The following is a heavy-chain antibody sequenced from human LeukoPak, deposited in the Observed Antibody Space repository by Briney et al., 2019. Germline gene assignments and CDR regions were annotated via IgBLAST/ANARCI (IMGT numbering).Heavy chain of an antibody. CDR3: ARHVRYYDSSGYIPMVDY. V-gene: IGHV5-51*01. CDR2: IYPGDSDT. D-gene: IGHD3-22*01. CDR1: GYNFASYW. Sequence: GESLKISCKGSGYNFASYWIGWVRQMPGKGLEWMGIIYPGDSDTRYSPSFQGQVTISADKSISTVYLQWSSLKASDTAMHYCARHVRYYDSSGYIPMVDYWGQGTLATVSS. J-gene: IGHJ4*02.